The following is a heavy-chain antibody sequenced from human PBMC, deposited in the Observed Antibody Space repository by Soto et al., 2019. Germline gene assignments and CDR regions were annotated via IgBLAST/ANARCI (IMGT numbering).Heavy chain of an antibody. Sequence: VHLVQSGAEVKKPGASVKISCKASGYVFTSYGFNWVRQAPGQGLEWVGWISAENGNTNYAQKVKGRVTMTTDTSTTTAYMELRSLRSDDTAVYYCARNHCSGTNCYSLVDYWGQGTLVTVS. CDR3: ARNHCSGTNCYSLVDY. CDR1: GYVFTSYG. D-gene: IGHD2-2*02. J-gene: IGHJ4*02. V-gene: IGHV1-18*04. CDR2: ISAENGNT.